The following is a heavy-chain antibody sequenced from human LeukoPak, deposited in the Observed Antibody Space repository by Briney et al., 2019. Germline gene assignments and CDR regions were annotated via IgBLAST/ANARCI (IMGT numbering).Heavy chain of an antibody. CDR3: ARDREEYCSGGSCTNFDF. CDR1: GFTVSSNS. J-gene: IGHJ4*02. V-gene: IGHV3-53*01. D-gene: IGHD2-15*01. CDR2: IYSGGNT. Sequence: PGGSLRLSCTVSGFTVSSNSWSWVRQAPGKGLEWVSFIYSGGNTHYSDSVKGRFTISRHNAKKSLYLQMNSLRAEDTAVYYCARDREEYCSGGSCTNFDFWGQGTLVTVSS.